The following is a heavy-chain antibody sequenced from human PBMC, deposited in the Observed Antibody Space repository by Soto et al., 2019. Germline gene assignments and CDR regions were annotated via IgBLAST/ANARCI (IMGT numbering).Heavy chain of an antibody. CDR3: ARGHYDILARGRGYYFDY. CDR2: INHSGRT. J-gene: IGHJ4*02. Sequence: QVQLQQWGAGLLKPSETLSLTCAVYGGSFSGYYWSWIRHPPGKGLGWMGEINHSGRTNYNPSLKSRVTISVDTSKNQFSLKLSSVTAADTAVYYCARGHYDILARGRGYYFDYWGQGTLVTVSS. D-gene: IGHD3-9*01. V-gene: IGHV4-34*01. CDR1: GGSFSGYY.